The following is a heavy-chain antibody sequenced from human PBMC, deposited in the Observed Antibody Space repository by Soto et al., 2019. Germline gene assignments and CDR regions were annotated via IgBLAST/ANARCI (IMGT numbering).Heavy chain of an antibody. Sequence: QVQLQESGPGLVKPSETLSLTCTVSGGSISSYYWSWIRQPPGKGLEWIGFIFYSGSTSYNPSLKGRVPLSRDTSEYPFSLKLNSVTAADTAVYYCAGMIGGPALSFASGGQGTLVAVSS. CDR1: GGSISSYY. V-gene: IGHV4-59*01. D-gene: IGHD3-10*02. CDR3: AGMIGGPALSFAS. CDR2: IFYSGST. J-gene: IGHJ5*01.